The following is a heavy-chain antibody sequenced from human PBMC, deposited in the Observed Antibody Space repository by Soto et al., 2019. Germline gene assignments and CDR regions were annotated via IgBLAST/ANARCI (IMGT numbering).Heavy chain of an antibody. CDR1: GGSISSGGYS. CDR2: IYHSGST. Sequence: QLQLQESGSGLVKPSQTLSLTCAVSGGSISSGGYSWSWIRQPPGKGLEWIGYIYHSGSTYYNPSLKSRVTIPVDRSKHQFSLKLSSVTAADTAVYYCASSQTTVTSYDYWGQGTLVTVSS. CDR3: ASSQTTVTSYDY. V-gene: IGHV4-30-2*01. J-gene: IGHJ4*02. D-gene: IGHD4-17*01.